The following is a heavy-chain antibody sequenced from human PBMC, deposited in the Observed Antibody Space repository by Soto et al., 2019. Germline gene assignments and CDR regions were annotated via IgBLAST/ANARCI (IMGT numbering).Heavy chain of an antibody. CDR1: GGSFSGYY. CDR2: INHSGST. D-gene: IGHD2-21*02. J-gene: IGHJ6*02. V-gene: IGHV4-34*01. Sequence: SETLSLTCAVYGGSFSGYYWSWIRQPPGKGLEWIGEINHSGSTNYNPSLKSRVTISVDTSKNQFSLKLSSVTAADTAVYYCALGHNCGGDCYDPINYYGMDVWGQGTTVTVSS. CDR3: ALGHNCGGDCYDPINYYGMDV.